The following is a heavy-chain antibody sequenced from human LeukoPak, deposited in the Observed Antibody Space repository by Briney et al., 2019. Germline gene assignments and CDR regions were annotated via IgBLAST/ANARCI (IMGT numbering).Heavy chain of an antibody. J-gene: IGHJ4*02. CDR3: AREIVGAAYAVH. V-gene: IGHV4-30-4*01. CDR2: IYYSGST. Sequence: PSETLSLTCTVSGGSISSGDYSWSWIRQPPGKGLEWIGYIYYSGSTYYNPSLKSRVTISVDTSKNQFSLKLSSVTAADTAVYYCAREIVGAAYAVHWGQGTLVTVSS. D-gene: IGHD1-26*01. CDR1: GGSISSGDYS.